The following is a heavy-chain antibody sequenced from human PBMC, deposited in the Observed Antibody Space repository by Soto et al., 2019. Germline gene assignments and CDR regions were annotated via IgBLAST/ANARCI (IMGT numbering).Heavy chain of an antibody. CDR1: GFTVSSNY. V-gene: IGHV3-53*01. D-gene: IGHD3-10*01. CDR2: IYSGGST. Sequence: HPGGSLRLSCAASGFTVSSNYMSWVRQAPGKGLEWVSVIYSGGSTEYADSVKGRFTISRDNFKNTLYLQMNSLRAEDTAVYYCARGKDYGSGSYSGYWGQGTLVTVSS. CDR3: ARGKDYGSGSYSGY. J-gene: IGHJ4*02.